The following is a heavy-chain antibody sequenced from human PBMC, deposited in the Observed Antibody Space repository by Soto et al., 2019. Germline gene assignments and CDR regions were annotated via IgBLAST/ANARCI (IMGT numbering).Heavy chain of an antibody. D-gene: IGHD6-19*01. J-gene: IGHJ4*02. Sequence: GGSLRLSCAASGFTFSSYWMSWVRQAPGKGLEWVANIKQDGSEKYYVDSVKGRFTISRDNAKNSLYLQMNSLRAEDTAVYYCARWDSSGWVTSIDYWGQGTLVTVSS. CDR1: GFTFSSYW. CDR3: ARWDSSGWVTSIDY. V-gene: IGHV3-7*01. CDR2: IKQDGSEK.